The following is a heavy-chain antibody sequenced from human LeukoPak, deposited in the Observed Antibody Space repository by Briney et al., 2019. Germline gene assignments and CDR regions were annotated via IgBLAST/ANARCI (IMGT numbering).Heavy chain of an antibody. CDR3: ARGVVVPAANWFDP. J-gene: IGHJ5*02. CDR2: IYHSGST. Sequence: SQTLSLTCAVSGGSISSGGDSWSWIRQPPGKGLEWIGYIYHSGSTYYNPSLKSRVTISVDRSKNQFSLKLSSVTAADTAVYYCARGVVVPAANWFDPWGQGTLVTVSS. V-gene: IGHV4-30-2*01. D-gene: IGHD2-2*01. CDR1: GGSISSGGDS.